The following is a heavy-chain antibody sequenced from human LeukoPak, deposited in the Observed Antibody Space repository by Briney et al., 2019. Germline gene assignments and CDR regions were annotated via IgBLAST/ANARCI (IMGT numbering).Heavy chain of an antibody. CDR1: GGAISTSSYY. Sequence: SETLSLICSVSGGAISTSSYYWGWIRQPPGKGLEWIVSMYYNGYAYYSPSLQSRVSVSIDTSTDQFSLTLSSVTATDAAVYYCARLPEGKTIGSDYWGQGSLVAVSS. CDR3: ARLPEGKTIGSDY. CDR2: MYYNGYA. J-gene: IGHJ4*02. D-gene: IGHD1-26*01. V-gene: IGHV4-39*01.